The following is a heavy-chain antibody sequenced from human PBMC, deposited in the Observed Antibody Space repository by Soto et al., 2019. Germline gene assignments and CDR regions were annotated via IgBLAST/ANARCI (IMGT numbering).Heavy chain of an antibody. D-gene: IGHD1-1*01. CDR2: ISYDGSNK. CDR1: GFTFSNNA. CDR3: ARGTTTSAFSAMDV. J-gene: IGHJ6*02. Sequence: QVQLVESGVGVVQPGRSLRLSCAASGFTFSNNAMDWVRQAPGKGLEWVAVISYDGSNKYIAECVKGRFTISRNNTKNALFQQMNSLRAEDTAVYYCARGTTTSAFSAMDVWGQGTTVTVSS. V-gene: IGHV3-30-3*01.